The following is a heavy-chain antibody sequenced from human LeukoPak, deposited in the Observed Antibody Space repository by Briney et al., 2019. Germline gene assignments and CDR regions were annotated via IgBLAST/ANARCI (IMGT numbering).Heavy chain of an antibody. V-gene: IGHV1-69*13. J-gene: IGHJ6*03. CDR1: GGTFSSYA. Sequence: SVKVSCKASGGTFSSYAISWVRQAPGQGLEWMGGIIPIFGTANYAQKFQGRVTITADESTSTAYMELSSLRSEDTVVYYCARESSVVVPAAMEGYYYYYYMDVWGKGTTVTVSS. CDR2: IIPIFGTA. D-gene: IGHD2-2*01. CDR3: ARESSVVVPAAMEGYYYYYYMDV.